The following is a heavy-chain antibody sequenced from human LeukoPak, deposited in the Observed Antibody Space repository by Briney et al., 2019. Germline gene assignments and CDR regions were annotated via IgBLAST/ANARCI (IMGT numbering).Heavy chain of an antibody. CDR2: IIPIFGTA. D-gene: IGHD4-17*01. Sequence: ASVKVSCKASGRTFSSYAISWVRQAPGQGLEWMGGIIPIFGTANYAQKFQGRVTTTADESTSTAYMELSSLRSEDTAVYYCARVLATVKAFDIWGQGTMVTVSS. CDR3: ARVLATVKAFDI. V-gene: IGHV1-69*13. J-gene: IGHJ3*02. CDR1: GRTFSSYA.